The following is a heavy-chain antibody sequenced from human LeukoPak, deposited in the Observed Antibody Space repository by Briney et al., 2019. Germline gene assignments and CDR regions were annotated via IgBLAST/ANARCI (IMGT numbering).Heavy chain of an antibody. J-gene: IGHJ4*02. V-gene: IGHV1-69*04. CDR2: IIPILGIA. Sequence: PVASVKVSCKASGGTFSSYAISWVRQAPGQGLEWMGRIIPILGIANYAQKFQGRVTITADKSTSTAYMELSSLRSEDTAVYYCARAMGAYSGSYDYWGQGTLVTVSS. D-gene: IGHD1-26*01. CDR1: GGTFSSYA. CDR3: ARAMGAYSGSYDY.